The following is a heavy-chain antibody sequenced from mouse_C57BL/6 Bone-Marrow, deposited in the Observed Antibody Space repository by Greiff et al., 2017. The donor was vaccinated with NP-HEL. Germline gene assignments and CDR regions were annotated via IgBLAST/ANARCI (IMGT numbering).Heavy chain of an antibody. J-gene: IGHJ2*01. CDR3: ARGDDYEYYFDY. D-gene: IGHD2-4*01. V-gene: IGHV1-69*01. CDR1: GYTFTSYW. CDR2: IDPSDSYT. Sequence: QVHVKQPGAELVMPGASVKLSCKASGYTFTSYWMHWVKQRPGQGLEWIGEIDPSDSYTNYNQKFKGKSTLTVDKSSSTAYMQLSSLTSEDSAVYYCARGDDYEYYFDYWGQGTTLTVSS.